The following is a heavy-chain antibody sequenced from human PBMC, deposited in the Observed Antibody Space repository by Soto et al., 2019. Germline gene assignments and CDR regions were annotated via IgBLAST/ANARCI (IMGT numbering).Heavy chain of an antibody. CDR2: IYYSGST. D-gene: IGHD3-9*01. CDR1: GGSISSSSYY. J-gene: IGHJ4*02. V-gene: IGHV4-39*01. CDR3: ARVIFVDILTGYQNYFDY. Sequence: PSETLSLTCTVSGGSISSSSYYWGWIRQPPGKGLEWIGSIYYSGSTYYNPSLKSRVTISVDTSKNQFSLKLSSVTAADTAVYYCARVIFVDILTGYQNYFDYWGQGTLVTVSS.